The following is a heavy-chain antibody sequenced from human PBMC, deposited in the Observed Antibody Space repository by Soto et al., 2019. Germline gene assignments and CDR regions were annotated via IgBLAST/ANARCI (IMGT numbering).Heavy chain of an antibody. CDR3: ASSCDSGWYVWVYNWFDP. Sequence: QVQMVQSGAEVKKPGSSVKVSCKASVGTFSSYAISWVRQAPGQGLEWLGGIIPIYGTANYAQKFQGRVTITADESTSTAYMELSSLRSEDTAVYYCASSCDSGWYVWVYNWFDPWGQGTLVTVSS. J-gene: IGHJ5*02. CDR2: IIPIYGTA. CDR1: VGTFSSYA. D-gene: IGHD6-19*01. V-gene: IGHV1-69*01.